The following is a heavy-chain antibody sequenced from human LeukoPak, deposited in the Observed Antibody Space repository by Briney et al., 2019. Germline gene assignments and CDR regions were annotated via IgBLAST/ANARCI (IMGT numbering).Heavy chain of an antibody. J-gene: IGHJ6*03. CDR2: ISSSSTYI. CDR1: GFTFSSYS. Sequence: GGSLRLSCAASGFTFSSYSMNWVRQAPGKGLEWVSFISSSSTYIYYADSLKGRFTISRDNAKNSLYLQMNSLRAEDTAAYYCARSYYYYHMDLWGNGTTVTISS. V-gene: IGHV3-21*01. CDR3: ARSYYYYHMDL.